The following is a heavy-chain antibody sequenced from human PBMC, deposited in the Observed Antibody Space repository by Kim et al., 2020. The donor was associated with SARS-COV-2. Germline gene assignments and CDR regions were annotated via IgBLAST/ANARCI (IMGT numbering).Heavy chain of an antibody. CDR2: IYYSGST. Sequence: SETLSLTCTVSGGSISSYYWSWIRQPPGKGLEWIGYIYYSGSTNYNPSLKSRVTISVDTSKNQFSLKLSSVTAADTAVYYCARHAGRKTEWYFDLWGRGTLVTVSS. V-gene: IGHV4-59*08. CDR1: GGSISSYY. J-gene: IGHJ2*01. CDR3: ARHAGRKTEWYFDL. D-gene: IGHD1-26*01.